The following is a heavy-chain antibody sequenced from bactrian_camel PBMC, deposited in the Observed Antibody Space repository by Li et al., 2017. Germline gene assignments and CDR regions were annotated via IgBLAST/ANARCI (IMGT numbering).Heavy chain of an antibody. CDR2: ISTVGST. D-gene: IGHD1*01. Sequence: HVQLVESGGGSVQAGESLRLSCTASGFTFGDFDMGWYRRQAPGNECELVSSISTVGSTWYTESVKGRFTISQDNAKATMYLQMNSLKPEVTAVYYCAADWLAARRCPAPLFGYWGQGTQVTVS. CDR3: AADWLAARRCPAPLFGY. J-gene: IGHJ6*01. V-gene: IGHV3S55*01. CDR1: GFTFGDFD.